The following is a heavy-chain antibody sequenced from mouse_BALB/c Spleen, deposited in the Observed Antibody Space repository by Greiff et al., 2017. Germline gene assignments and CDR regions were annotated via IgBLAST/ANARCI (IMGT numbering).Heavy chain of an antibody. V-gene: IGHV2-9-2*01. CDR1: GFSLTSYD. D-gene: IGHD2-4*01. CDR2: IWTGGGT. J-gene: IGHJ2*01. CDR3: VRGITTLGYFDY. Sequence: VQGVESGPGLVAPSQSLSITCTVSGFSLTSYDISWIRQPPGKGLEWLGVIWTGGGTNYNSAFMSRLSISKDNSKSQVFLKMNSLQTDDTAIYYCVRGITTLGYFDYWGQGTTLTVSS.